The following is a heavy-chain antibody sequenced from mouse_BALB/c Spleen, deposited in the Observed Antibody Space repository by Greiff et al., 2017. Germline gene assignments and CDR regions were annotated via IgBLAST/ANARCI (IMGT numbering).Heavy chain of an antibody. J-gene: IGHJ4*01. D-gene: IGHD2-4*01. CDR1: GFPFSSYT. CDR3: TRGEYDQDGMDY. CDR2: ISSGGSST. V-gene: IGHV5-6-4*01. Sequence: EVQGVESGGGLVKPGGSLKLSCAASGFPFSSYTMSWVRQTPEKRLEWVATISSGGSSTYYPDSVKGRFTISRDNAKNTLYLQMSSLKSEDTAMYYCTRGEYDQDGMDYWGQGTSVTVSS.